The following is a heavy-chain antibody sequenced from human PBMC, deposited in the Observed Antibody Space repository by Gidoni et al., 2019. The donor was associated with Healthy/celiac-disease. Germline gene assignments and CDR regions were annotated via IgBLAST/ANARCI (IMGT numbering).Heavy chain of an antibody. CDR1: GFTFSNAW. D-gene: IGHD4-17*01. Sequence: EVQLVESGGGLVKPGGSLRLSCAASGFTFSNAWMSWVRQAPGKGLEWVGRIKSKTDGGTTDYAAPVKGRFTISRDDSKNTLYLQMNSLKTEDTAVYYCTTDRRVTTYFQHWGQGTLVTVSS. J-gene: IGHJ1*01. CDR2: IKSKTDGGTT. V-gene: IGHV3-15*01. CDR3: TTDRRVTTYFQH.